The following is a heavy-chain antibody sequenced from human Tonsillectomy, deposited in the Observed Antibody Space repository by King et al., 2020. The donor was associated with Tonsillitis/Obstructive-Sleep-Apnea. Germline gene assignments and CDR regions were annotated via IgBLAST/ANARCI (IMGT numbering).Heavy chain of an antibody. J-gene: IGHJ4*02. CDR3: ARGGGDFWSGYRNYFDY. CDR1: GFTVSSNY. Sequence: VQLVGSGGGLVQPGGSLRLSCAASGFTVSSNYMSWVRQAPGKGLEWVSVIYSGGSTYYADSVKGRFTISRDNSKNTLYLQMNSLRAEDTAVYYCARGGGDFWSGYRNYFDYWGQGTLVTVSS. D-gene: IGHD3-3*01. CDR2: IYSGGST. V-gene: IGHV3-66*01.